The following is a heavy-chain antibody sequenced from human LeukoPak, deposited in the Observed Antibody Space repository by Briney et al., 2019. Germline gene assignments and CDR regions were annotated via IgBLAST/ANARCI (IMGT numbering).Heavy chain of an antibody. CDR1: GFTFSSYG. CDR3: AKDRIAVAGTGWFDP. Sequence: PGRSLRLSCAASGFTFSSYGMHWVRQAPGKGLEWVAVISNDGSNKYYADSVKGRFTISRDNSKSTLYLQMNSLRAEDTAVYYCAKDRIAVAGTGWFDPWGQGTQVTGSS. D-gene: IGHD6-13*01. V-gene: IGHV3-30*18. CDR2: ISNDGSNK. J-gene: IGHJ5*02.